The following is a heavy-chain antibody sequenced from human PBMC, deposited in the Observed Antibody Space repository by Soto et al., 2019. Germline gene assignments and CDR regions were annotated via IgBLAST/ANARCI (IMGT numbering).Heavy chain of an antibody. CDR3: AREGEKCSSTSCYYYYGMDV. V-gene: IGHV1-2*02. D-gene: IGHD2-2*01. CDR1: GYTFTGYY. J-gene: IGHJ6*02. CDR2: INPNSGGT. Sequence: ASVKVSCKASGYTFTGYYMHWVRQAPGQGLEWMGWINPNSGGTNYAQKFQGRVTMTRDTSISTAYMELSRLRSDDTAVYYCAREGEKCSSTSCYYYYGMDVWGQGTTVIVSS.